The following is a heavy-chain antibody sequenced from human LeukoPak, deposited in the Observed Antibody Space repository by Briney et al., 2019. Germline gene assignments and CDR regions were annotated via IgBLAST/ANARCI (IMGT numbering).Heavy chain of an antibody. J-gene: IGHJ5*02. CDR1: GYTFTSYG. Sequence: GASVKVSCTASGYTFTSYGISWVRQAPGQGLEWMGWISAYNGNTNYAQKLQGRVTMTTDTSTSTAYMELRSLRSDDTAVYYCARVSYDSSGYYYQPWGQGTLVTVSS. CDR2: ISAYNGNT. CDR3: ARVSYDSSGYYYQP. V-gene: IGHV1-18*01. D-gene: IGHD3-22*01.